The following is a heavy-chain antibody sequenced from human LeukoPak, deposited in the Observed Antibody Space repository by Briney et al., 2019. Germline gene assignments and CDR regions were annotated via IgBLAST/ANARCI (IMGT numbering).Heavy chain of an antibody. Sequence: PSETLSLTCTVSGYSISSGYYWGWIRQPPGKGLEWIGSIYYSGSTYYNPSLKSRVTISVDTSKNQFSLKLSSVTAADTAVYYCARRYYSSGCFDYWGQGTLVTVSS. CDR1: GYSISSGYY. V-gene: IGHV4-38-2*02. CDR2: IYYSGST. J-gene: IGHJ4*02. CDR3: ARRYYSSGCFDY. D-gene: IGHD6-19*01.